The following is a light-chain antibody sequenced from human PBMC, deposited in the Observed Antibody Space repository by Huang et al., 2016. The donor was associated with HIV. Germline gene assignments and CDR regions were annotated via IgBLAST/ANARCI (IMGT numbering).Light chain of an antibody. CDR1: QGISNS. CDR2: AAS. V-gene: IGKV1-NL1*01. CDR3: QQYFTSPPLT. Sequence: DIKMTQSPSSLSAPVGDRVTSACRASQGISNSLAWYQQNPGSATKLLLYAASSLGSEVPSRCSGRGSGTDYTLTISRLQPEDFATYDCQQYFTSPPLTFGGGTKVGIK. J-gene: IGKJ4*02.